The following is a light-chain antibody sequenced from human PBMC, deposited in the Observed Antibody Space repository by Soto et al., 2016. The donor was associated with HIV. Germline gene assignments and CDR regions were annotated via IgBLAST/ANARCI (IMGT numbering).Light chain of an antibody. CDR2: QDN. CDR3: QAWVSRSYV. J-gene: IGLJ1*01. CDR1: KLGDEY. V-gene: IGLV3-1*01. Sequence: SYELTQPPSVSVSPGQTATITCFGEKLGDEYVSWYQQKPGQSPVVVIYQDNKRPSGIPERFSGSTSGSTATLTISGAQAMDEADYFCQAWVSRSYVFGSGTKVAVL.